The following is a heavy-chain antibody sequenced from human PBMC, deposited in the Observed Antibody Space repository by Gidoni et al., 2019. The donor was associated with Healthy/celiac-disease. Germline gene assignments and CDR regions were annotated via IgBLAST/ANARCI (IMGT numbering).Heavy chain of an antibody. V-gene: IGHV4-30-4*07. CDR3: ARVAPPEYYDFWSGLFDY. CDR1: GGSNSSGGYS. J-gene: IGHJ4*02. D-gene: IGHD3-3*01. CDR2: IYYSGST. Sequence: QVQLQESGPGLVKPSKPLSLICAVYGGSNSSGGYSWSWIRQPTGKGLEWIGYIYYSGSTYYNPSLKSRVTISVDTSKNQFSLKLSSVTAADTAVYYCARVAPPEYYDFWSGLFDYWGQGTLVTVSS.